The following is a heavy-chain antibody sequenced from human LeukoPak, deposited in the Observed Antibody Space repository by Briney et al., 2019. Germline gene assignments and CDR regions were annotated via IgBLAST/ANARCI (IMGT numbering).Heavy chain of an antibody. J-gene: IGHJ4*02. CDR3: ARDSAAAGIFDY. CDR1: GFTVSSNY. V-gene: IGHV3-66*02. Sequence: PGGSLRLSCAASGFTVSSNYMSWVRQAPGKGLEWVSVIYSGGSTYYADSVKGRFIISRDNSKNTLYLQMNSLRAEDTAVYYCARDSAAAGIFDYWGQGTLVTVSS. CDR2: IYSGGST. D-gene: IGHD6-13*01.